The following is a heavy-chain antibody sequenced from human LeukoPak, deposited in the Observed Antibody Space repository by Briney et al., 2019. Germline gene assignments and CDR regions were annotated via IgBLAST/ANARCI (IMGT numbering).Heavy chain of an antibody. V-gene: IGHV3-23*01. CDR2: ISGGSGVT. Sequence: GGSLRLSCAASGFTFSGYAMHWVRQAPGRGLEWVSDISGGSGVTYYADSVKGRFTVSRDNSKKKVYLQMNSLRADDTAVYYCAKAGWYSAKTYATYDDAYDIWGQGTMVTVSS. CDR1: GFTFSGYA. D-gene: IGHD1-26*01. CDR3: AKAGWYSAKTYATYDDAYDI. J-gene: IGHJ3*02.